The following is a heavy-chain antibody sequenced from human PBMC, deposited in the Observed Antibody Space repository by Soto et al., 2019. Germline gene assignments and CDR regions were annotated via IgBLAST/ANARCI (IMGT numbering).Heavy chain of an antibody. CDR1: GGSVSSGSYY. D-gene: IGHD3-22*01. J-gene: IGHJ3*02. CDR2: IYYSGST. CDR3: ARDLGYYYDSSGYQAAFDI. V-gene: IGHV4-61*01. Sequence: PSETLSLTCTVSGGSVSSGSYYWSWIRQPPGKGLEWIGYIYYSGSTYYNPSLKSRVTISVDTSKNQFSLKLSSVTAADTAVYYCARDLGYYYDSSGYQAAFDIWGQGTMVTVSS.